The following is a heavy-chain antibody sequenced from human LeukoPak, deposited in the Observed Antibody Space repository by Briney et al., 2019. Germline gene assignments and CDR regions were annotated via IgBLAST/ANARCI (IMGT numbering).Heavy chain of an antibody. CDR2: IYTSGSN. Sequence: SETLSLTCTVSGGSISSYYWSWLRQPAGKGLEWVGRIYTSGSNNYNPSLKSRVTMSVDTSKNQFSLKLSSVTAADTAVYYCASTYYDILTGYGSQFDYWGQGTLVTVSS. CDR1: GGSISSYY. V-gene: IGHV4-4*07. J-gene: IGHJ4*02. CDR3: ASTYYDILTGYGSQFDY. D-gene: IGHD3-9*01.